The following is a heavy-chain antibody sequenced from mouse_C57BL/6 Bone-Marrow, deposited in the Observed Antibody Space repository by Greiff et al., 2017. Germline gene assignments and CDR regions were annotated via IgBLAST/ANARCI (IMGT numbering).Heavy chain of an antibody. CDR1: GYTFTDYY. V-gene: IGHV1-19*01. CDR2: INPYNGGT. CDR3: ASLDYYGSSLAWFAY. D-gene: IGHD1-1*01. J-gene: IGHJ3*01. Sequence: EVQLQQSGPVLVKPGASVKMSCKASGYTFTDYYMNWVKQSHGKSLEWIGVINPYNGGTSYNQKFKGKATLTVDKSSSTAYMELNSLTSEDSAVYYCASLDYYGSSLAWFAYWGQGTLVTVSA.